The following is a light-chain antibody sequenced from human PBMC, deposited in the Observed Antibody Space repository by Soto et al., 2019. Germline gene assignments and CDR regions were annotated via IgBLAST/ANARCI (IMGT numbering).Light chain of an antibody. V-gene: IGKV1-9*01. J-gene: IGKJ1*01. CDR3: QKYGNFWT. Sequence: DIQLAQSPSFLSASVGDRVTMTCGASQGISSYLAGYQQKPGKAPKLLIYAASTLQSGVPSRFSGSGSGTDFSLTIRRLEPDDFAVYYCQKYGNFWTFGQGTKV. CDR2: AAS. CDR1: QGISSY.